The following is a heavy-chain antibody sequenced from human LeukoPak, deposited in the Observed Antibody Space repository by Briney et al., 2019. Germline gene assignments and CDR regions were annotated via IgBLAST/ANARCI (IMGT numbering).Heavy chain of an antibody. CDR1: GYIFTTHY. Sequence: ASVKVSCKASGYIFTTHYMHWVRQAPGQGLEWMGVIQPSGGRTWYAQKFQGRVTMTTDTSTSTAYMALRSLRSDDTAVYYCASGLRALFDPWGQGTLVTVSS. D-gene: IGHD4-17*01. J-gene: IGHJ5*02. CDR2: IQPSGGRT. CDR3: ASGLRALFDP. V-gene: IGHV1-46*01.